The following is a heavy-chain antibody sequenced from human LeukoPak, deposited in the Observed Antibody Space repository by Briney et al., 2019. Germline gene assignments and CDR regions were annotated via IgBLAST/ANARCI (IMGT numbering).Heavy chain of an antibody. CDR3: ARVPRSSGTYWLDPYYFDY. D-gene: IGHD1-26*01. CDR1: GASINNYY. V-gene: IGHV4-59*01. Sequence: SGTLSLTCTVSGASINNYYWGWIRQPPGKGLEWIGYISYSGSTNYNPSLKSRVTISIDTSTKQFFLRLSSVTAADTAVYYCARVPRSSGTYWLDPYYFDYWGQGTLVTVSS. CDR2: ISYSGST. J-gene: IGHJ4*02.